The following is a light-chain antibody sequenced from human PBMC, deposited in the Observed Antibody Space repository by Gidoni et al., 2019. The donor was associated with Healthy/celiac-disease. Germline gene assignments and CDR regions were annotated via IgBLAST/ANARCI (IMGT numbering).Light chain of an antibody. J-gene: IGKJ1*01. CDR3: QQYGSSPWT. V-gene: IGKV3-20*01. CDR2: GAS. CDR1: QSVSSSY. Sequence: EIVLPQSSGTLSLSPGERATLSCRASQSVSSSYLAWYQQKPGQAPRLLTDGASSRATGIPDRFSGSGSGTDFTLTISRLEPEDFAVYYCQQYGSSPWTFGQGTKVEIK.